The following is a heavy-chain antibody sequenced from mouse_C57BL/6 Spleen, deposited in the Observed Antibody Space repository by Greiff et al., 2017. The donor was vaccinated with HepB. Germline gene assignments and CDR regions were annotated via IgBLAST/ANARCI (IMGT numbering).Heavy chain of an antibody. J-gene: IGHJ1*03. CDR3: ARSGKGWYFDV. V-gene: IGHV1-61*01. D-gene: IGHD1-1*01. Sequence: QVQLQQPGAELVRPGSSVKLSCKASGYTFTSYWMDWVKQRPGQGLEWIGNIYPSDSETHYNQKFKDKATLTVDKSSSTAYMQLSSLTSEDSAVYYCARSGKGWYFDVWGTGTTVTVSS. CDR2: IYPSDSET. CDR1: GYTFTSYW.